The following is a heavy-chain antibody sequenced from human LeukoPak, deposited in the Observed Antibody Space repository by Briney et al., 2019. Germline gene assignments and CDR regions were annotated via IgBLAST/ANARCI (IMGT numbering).Heavy chain of an antibody. CDR2: ISGSGGST. CDR3: AKDENGYSYGTFDY. J-gene: IGHJ4*02. V-gene: IGHV3-23*01. D-gene: IGHD5-18*01. Sequence: GGSLRLSCAASGFTFEASVMSWVRQAPGKGLEWVSAISGSGGSTYYADSVKGRFTISRDNSKNTLYLQMNSLRAEDTAVYYCAKDENGYSYGTFDYWGQGTLVTVSS. CDR1: GFTFEASV.